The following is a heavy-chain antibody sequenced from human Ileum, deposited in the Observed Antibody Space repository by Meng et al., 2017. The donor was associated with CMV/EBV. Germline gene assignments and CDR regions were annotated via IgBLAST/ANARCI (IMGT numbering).Heavy chain of an antibody. CDR2: ISHSGNT. D-gene: IGHD1-14*01. CDR3: ARKPGSLDY. Sequence: QVQLQQCGALLFKASGTLSRTCAFYSGSFSGSYWSWIRQPPGKGLEWIGVISHSGNTNYNPSLKSRVTISVDTSKNQFSLKLSSVTTADTAVYYCARKPGSLDYWGQGALVTVSS. J-gene: IGHJ4*02. V-gene: IGHV4-34*02. CDR1: SGSFSGSY.